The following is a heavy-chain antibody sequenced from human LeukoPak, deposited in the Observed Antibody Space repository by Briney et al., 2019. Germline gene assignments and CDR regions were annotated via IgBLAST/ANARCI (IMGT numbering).Heavy chain of an antibody. CDR3: ARVKGSGWYEVDY. V-gene: IGHV3-48*03. CDR2: ISSSGSTK. D-gene: IGHD6-19*01. CDR1: GFTFSSYE. J-gene: IGHJ4*02. Sequence: GGSLRLSCAASGFTFSSYEMNWVRQAPGKGLEWVPYISSSGSTKYYADSVKGRFTISRDNAKTSLFLQMNSLRAEDTAVYYCARVKGSGWYEVDYWGQGTLVTVSS.